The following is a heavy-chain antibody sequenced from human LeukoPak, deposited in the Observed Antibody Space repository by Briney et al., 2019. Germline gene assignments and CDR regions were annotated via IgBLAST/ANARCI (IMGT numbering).Heavy chain of an antibody. CDR3: AKEGQRWLQSDFDY. CDR2: ISGSGGST. CDR1: GFTFSSYG. D-gene: IGHD5-24*01. J-gene: IGHJ4*02. Sequence: AGGSLRLSCAASGFTFSSYGMSWVRQAPGKGLEWVSAISGSGGSTYYADSVKGRFTISRDNSKNTLYLQMNSLRAEDTAVYYCAKEGQRWLQSDFDYWGQGTLVTVSS. V-gene: IGHV3-23*01.